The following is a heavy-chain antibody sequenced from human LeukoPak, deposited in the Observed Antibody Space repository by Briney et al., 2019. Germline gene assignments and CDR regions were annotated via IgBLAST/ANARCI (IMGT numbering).Heavy chain of an antibody. Sequence: SETLSLTCTASGGSISSGSYYWGWLRQPAGKGLEWIGRIYTSGSTNYNPSLKSRVTISVDTSKNQFSLKLSSVTAADTAVYYCARVGDFWRGYYFDYWGQGTLVTVSS. V-gene: IGHV4-61*02. J-gene: IGHJ4*02. CDR2: IYTSGST. D-gene: IGHD3-3*01. CDR3: ARVGDFWRGYYFDY. CDR1: GGSISSGSYY.